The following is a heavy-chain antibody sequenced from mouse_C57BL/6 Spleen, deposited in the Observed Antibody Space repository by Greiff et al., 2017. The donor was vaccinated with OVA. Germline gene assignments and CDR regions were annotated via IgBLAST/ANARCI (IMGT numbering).Heavy chain of an antibody. CDR1: GYTFTSYW. CDR2: IDPNSGGT. J-gene: IGHJ4*01. Sequence: VKLQQPGAELVKPGASVKLSCKASGYTFTSYWMHWVKQRPGRGLEWIGRIDPNSGGTKYNEKFKSKATLTVDNPSSTAYMQLSSLTSEDSAVYYCAISYYSNYVRGYYAMDYWGQGTSVTVSS. D-gene: IGHD2-5*01. CDR3: AISYYSNYVRGYYAMDY. V-gene: IGHV1-72*01.